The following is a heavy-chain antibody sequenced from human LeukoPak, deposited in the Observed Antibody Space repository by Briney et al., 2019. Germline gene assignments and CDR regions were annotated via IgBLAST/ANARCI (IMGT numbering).Heavy chain of an antibody. D-gene: IGHD3-9*01. CDR2: IIPIFGTA. J-gene: IGHJ4*02. Sequence: ASVKVSCKASGGTFSSYAISWVRQAPGQGLEWMGGIIPIFGTANYAQKFQGRVTITADESTSTAYMELSSLRSEDTAVYYCARENLILTGLLGAWGYWGQGTLVTVSS. CDR1: GGTFSSYA. V-gene: IGHV1-69*13. CDR3: ARENLILTGLLGAWGY.